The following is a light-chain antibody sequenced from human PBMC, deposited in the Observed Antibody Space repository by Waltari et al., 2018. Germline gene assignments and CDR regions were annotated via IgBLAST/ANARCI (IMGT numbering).Light chain of an antibody. J-gene: IGLJ3*02. V-gene: IGLV1-47*01. CDR3: ATWDDSLSGV. CDR2: KNN. CDR1: TSNIGGND. Sequence: QSVLTQPPSASGSPGQTITISCSGSTSNIGGNDVYWYQHLPGTAPKLLIYKNNRRPSGVSERFSGSKSVTSASLAIRGLRSEDEAYYYCATWDDSLSGVFGGGTKLTVL.